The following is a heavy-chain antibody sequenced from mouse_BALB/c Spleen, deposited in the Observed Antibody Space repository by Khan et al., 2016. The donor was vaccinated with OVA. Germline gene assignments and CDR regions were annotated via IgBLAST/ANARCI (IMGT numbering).Heavy chain of an antibody. CDR1: GYSITSEFA. V-gene: IGHV3-2*02. CDR2: ISYSGNT. CDR3: ARKDYYDYDPFPY. J-gene: IGHJ3*01. Sequence: EVQLVESGPGLVKPSQSLSLTCTVTGYSITSEFAWNWIRQFPGNKLEWMGYISYSGNTRYNPSLKSLISFTRDTSRNQFFLQLNSVTTEDIATYYCARKDYYDYDPFPYWGQGTLVTVSA. D-gene: IGHD2-4*01.